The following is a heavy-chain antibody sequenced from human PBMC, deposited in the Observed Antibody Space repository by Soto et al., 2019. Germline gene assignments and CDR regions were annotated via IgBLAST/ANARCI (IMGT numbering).Heavy chain of an antibody. Sequence: ASVKVSCKASGYTFTSYAMHWVRQAPGQRLEWMGWINAGNGNTKYSQKFQGRVTITRDTSASTAYMELSSLRSEDTAVYYCARDTNMVLGYYYYGMDVWGQGTTVTVSS. CDR2: INAGNGNT. V-gene: IGHV1-3*01. D-gene: IGHD3-10*01. CDR3: ARDTNMVLGYYYYGMDV. CDR1: GYTFTSYA. J-gene: IGHJ6*02.